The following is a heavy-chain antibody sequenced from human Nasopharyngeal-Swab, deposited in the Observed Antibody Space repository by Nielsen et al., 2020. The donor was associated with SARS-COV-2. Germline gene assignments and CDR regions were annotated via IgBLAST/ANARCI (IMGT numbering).Heavy chain of an antibody. CDR1: GFTFSSYS. J-gene: IGHJ4*02. Sequence: GESLKISCAASGFTFSSYSINWVRQAPGKGLVWVSRIYSDGTSKIYADSVKGRFTISRDNAKNSLYLQMNSLRAEDTAVYYCAKDPGGYSSNWYVDYWGQGTLVTVSS. D-gene: IGHD6-13*01. V-gene: IGHV3-74*01. CDR3: AKDPGGYSSNWYVDY. CDR2: IYSDGTSK.